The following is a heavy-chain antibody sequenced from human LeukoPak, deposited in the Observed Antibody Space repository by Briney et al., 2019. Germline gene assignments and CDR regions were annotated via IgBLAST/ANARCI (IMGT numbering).Heavy chain of an antibody. CDR3: ARGWHGSGSPLDY. V-gene: IGHV3-53*01. J-gene: IGHJ4*02. D-gene: IGHD3-10*01. CDR2: IYSGGST. Sequence: QPGGSLRLSCAASGFTVSSNYMSWVRQAPGKGLEWVSVIYSGGSTYYADSVKGRFTISRDNSKNTLYLQMNSLRAEDTAVYYCARGWHGSGSPLDYWGRGTLVTVSS. CDR1: GFTVSSNY.